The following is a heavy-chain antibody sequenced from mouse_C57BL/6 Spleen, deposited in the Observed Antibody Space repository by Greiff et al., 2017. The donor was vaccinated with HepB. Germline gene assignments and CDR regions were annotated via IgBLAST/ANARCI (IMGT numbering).Heavy chain of an antibody. Sequence: VKLVESDAELVKPGASVKISCKVSGYTFTDHTIHWMKQRPEQGLEWIGYIYPRDGSTKYNEKFKGKATLTADKSSSTAYMQLNSLTSEDSAVYFCARGGIYDGYAYAMDYWGQGTSVTVSS. D-gene: IGHD2-3*01. CDR1: GYTFTDHT. CDR2: IYPRDGST. J-gene: IGHJ4*01. V-gene: IGHV1-78*01. CDR3: ARGGIYDGYAYAMDY.